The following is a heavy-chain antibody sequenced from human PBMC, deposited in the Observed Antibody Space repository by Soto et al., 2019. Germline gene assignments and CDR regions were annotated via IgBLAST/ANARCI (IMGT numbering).Heavy chain of an antibody. V-gene: IGHV4-59*08. CDR3: ARHGGFSYYFDY. D-gene: IGHD3-10*01. CDR2: IYYRGST. J-gene: IGHJ4*02. CDR1: GGSISNYY. Sequence: SETLSLTCIVSGGSISNYYWSWIRQPPGKGLEWIGYIYYRGSTNYNPSLESRVTISLDTSENQFSLNLTSVTVADTAVYYCARHGGFSYYFDYWGQGALVTVSS.